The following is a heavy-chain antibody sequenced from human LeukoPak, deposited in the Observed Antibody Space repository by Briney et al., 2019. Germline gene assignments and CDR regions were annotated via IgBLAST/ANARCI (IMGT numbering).Heavy chain of an antibody. J-gene: IGHJ4*02. Sequence: SETLSLTCTVSGTSIGGYYWSWIRQSPGKGLEWIGYVYSSGSTMYNPSLNSRVTMSVDTSKNQFSLELSSMTAADTAVYYCARRYCSSTTCFVHYFDYWGQGTLVTVSS. CDR1: GTSIGGYY. V-gene: IGHV4-59*08. CDR2: VYSSGST. CDR3: ARRYCSSTTCFVHYFDY. D-gene: IGHD2-2*01.